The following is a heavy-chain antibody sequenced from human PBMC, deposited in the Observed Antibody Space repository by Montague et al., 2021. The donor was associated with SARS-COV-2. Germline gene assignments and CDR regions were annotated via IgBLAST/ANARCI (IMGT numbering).Heavy chain of an antibody. CDR2: ISSSSSYI. Sequence: SLRLSCAASGFTFSSYSMNWVRQAPGKGLEWVSSISSSSSYIYYTDSVKGRFTISRDNAKNSLYLQMNSLRAEDTAVYYCARARGIGNYYYGMDVWGQGTTLTGSS. CDR1: GFTFSSYS. J-gene: IGHJ6*02. CDR3: ARARGIGNYYYGMDV. V-gene: IGHV3-21*01. D-gene: IGHD2-21*01.